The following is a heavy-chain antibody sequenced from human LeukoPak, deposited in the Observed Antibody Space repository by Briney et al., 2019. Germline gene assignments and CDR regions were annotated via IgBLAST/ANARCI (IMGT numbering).Heavy chain of an antibody. V-gene: IGHV3-30*02. D-gene: IGHD2-21*01. Sequence: GGSLRLSCAASGFIFSSCGMHWVRQAPGKGLEWVAFIRYDGSNKQYADSVKGRFTISRGNSENTLYLQMNSLRAEDTAVYYCAKSINYYYYYMDVWGKGTTVTVSS. J-gene: IGHJ6*03. CDR3: AKSINYYYYYMDV. CDR2: IRYDGSNK. CDR1: GFIFSSCG.